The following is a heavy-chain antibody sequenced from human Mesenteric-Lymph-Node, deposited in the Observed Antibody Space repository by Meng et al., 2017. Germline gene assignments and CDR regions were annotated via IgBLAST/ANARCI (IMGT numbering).Heavy chain of an antibody. J-gene: IGHJ4*02. CDR1: GFTFSSYW. CDR2: IKQDGSEK. Sequence: GESLKISCAASGFTFSSYWMSWVRQAPGKGLEWVANIKQDGSEKYYVDSVKGRFTISRDNAKNSLYLQMNSLRAEDTAVYYCAREITMVRGVIEGWGQGTLVTVSS. V-gene: IGHV3-7*01. D-gene: IGHD3-10*01. CDR3: AREITMVRGVIEG.